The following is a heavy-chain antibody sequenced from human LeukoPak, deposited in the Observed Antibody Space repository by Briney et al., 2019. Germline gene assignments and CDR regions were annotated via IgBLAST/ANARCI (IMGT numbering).Heavy chain of an antibody. D-gene: IGHD3-10*01. CDR3: ARGDITMVRAYFYGMDV. CDR2: INPSGGST. J-gene: IGHJ6*02. CDR1: GYTFTSYY. Sequence: ASVKVPCKASGYTFTSYYMHWVRQAPGQGLEWMGIINPSGGSTSYAQKFQGRVTMTRDTSTSTVYMELSSLRSEDTAVYYCARGDITMVRAYFYGMDVWGQGTTVTVSS. V-gene: IGHV1-46*01.